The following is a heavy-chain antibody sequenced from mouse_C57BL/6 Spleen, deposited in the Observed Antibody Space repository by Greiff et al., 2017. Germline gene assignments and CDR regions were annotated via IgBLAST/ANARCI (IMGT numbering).Heavy chain of an antibody. CDR2: ISSGGEYI. D-gene: IGHD1-1*01. Sequence: EVQRVESGEGLVKPGGSLKLSCAASGFTFSSYAMSWVRQTPEKRLEWVAYISSGGEYIYYADTVKGRFTISRDNARNTLYLQMSSLKSEDTAMYYCTREGTTVVADAYWGQGTLVTVSA. CDR1: GFTFSSYA. J-gene: IGHJ3*01. V-gene: IGHV5-9-1*02. CDR3: TREGTTVVADAY.